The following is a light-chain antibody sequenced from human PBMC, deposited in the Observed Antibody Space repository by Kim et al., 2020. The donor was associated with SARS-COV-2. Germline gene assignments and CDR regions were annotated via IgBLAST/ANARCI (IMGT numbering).Light chain of an antibody. CDR3: QVWDSSAWV. J-gene: IGLJ3*02. Sequence: VALGQTARITCGGNNIGGKSVHWYQQKPGQAPVLVIYRDGSRPSGIPARFSGSSSGNTATLTVSRAQAGDEADYYCQVWDSSAWVLGGGTQLTVL. V-gene: IGLV3-9*01. CDR2: RDG. CDR1: NIGGKS.